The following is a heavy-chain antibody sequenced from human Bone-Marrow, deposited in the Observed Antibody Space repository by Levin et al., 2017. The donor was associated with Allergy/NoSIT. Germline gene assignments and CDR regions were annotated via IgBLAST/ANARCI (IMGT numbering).Heavy chain of an antibody. V-gene: IGHV3-33*01. J-gene: IGHJ5*02. CDR1: GFTFSSYG. CDR3: ARDGLPRITISMGTFDP. D-gene: IGHD3-3*01. CDR2: IWYDGSNK. Sequence: GESLKISCAASGFTFSSYGMHWVRQAPGKGLEWVAVIWYDGSNKYYADSVKGRFTISRDNSKNTLYLQMNSLRAEDTAVYYCARDGLPRITISMGTFDPWGQGTLVTVSS.